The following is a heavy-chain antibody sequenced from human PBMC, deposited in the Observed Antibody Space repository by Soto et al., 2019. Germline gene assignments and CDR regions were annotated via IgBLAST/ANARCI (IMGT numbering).Heavy chain of an antibody. J-gene: IGHJ4*02. V-gene: IGHV3-30*18. CDR3: AKDGTYCGGDFYPIFNFDS. Sequence: QVHLVQSGGGVVQPGRSLRLSCAASGFSFNNFGMHWVRQAPGKGLEWVAVISYDGSNKYYADSVRGRFTISRDDSKDHLYLQMNSLRAEDTAVYYCAKDGTYCGGDFYPIFNFDSWGQGTLVTVSS. CDR2: ISYDGSNK. D-gene: IGHD2-21*02. CDR1: GFSFNNFG.